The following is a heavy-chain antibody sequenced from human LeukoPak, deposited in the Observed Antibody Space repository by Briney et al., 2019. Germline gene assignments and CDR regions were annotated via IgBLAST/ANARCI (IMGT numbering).Heavy chain of an antibody. V-gene: IGHV4-59*12. Sequence: SETLSLTCTVSGGSISSYYWSWIRQPPGKGLEWIGYIYYSGSTNYNPSLKSRVTISVDTSKNQFSLKLSSVTAADTAVYYCASGVGATTKGAFDIWGQGTMVTVSS. CDR1: GGSISSYY. J-gene: IGHJ3*02. D-gene: IGHD1-26*01. CDR2: IYYSGST. CDR3: ASGVGATTKGAFDI.